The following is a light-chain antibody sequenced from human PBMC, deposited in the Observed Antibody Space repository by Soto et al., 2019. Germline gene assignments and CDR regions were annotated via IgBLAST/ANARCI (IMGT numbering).Light chain of an antibody. J-gene: IGKJ2*01. Sequence: EIVLPQSPATLSLSPGERATISCRASQVIGSRYLAWYHQKSGQAPRLLIYGASSRATGIPDRFSGSGSGTDFTLTISRLEPEDFGVYYCQQFGSSIPHTFGQGTKLEIK. CDR1: QVIGSRY. CDR3: QQFGSSIPHT. V-gene: IGKV3-20*01. CDR2: GAS.